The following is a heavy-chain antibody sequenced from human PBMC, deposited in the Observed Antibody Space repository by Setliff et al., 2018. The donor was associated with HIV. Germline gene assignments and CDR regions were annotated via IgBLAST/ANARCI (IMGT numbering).Heavy chain of an antibody. V-gene: IGHV3-33*04. Sequence: HPGGSLRLSCAAHGLNLTRCDMHWVRQAPGRGLDWLAVLWFDGNNRRYAASVKGRFTISRDSSKNTLYLQLDSLTVADTAVYYCATSPPGGSTDYIWGSNYFDYWGQGALVTVSS. CDR2: LWFDGNNR. CDR3: ATSPPGGSTDYIWGSNYFDY. J-gene: IGHJ4*02. D-gene: IGHD3-16*01. CDR1: GLNLTRCD.